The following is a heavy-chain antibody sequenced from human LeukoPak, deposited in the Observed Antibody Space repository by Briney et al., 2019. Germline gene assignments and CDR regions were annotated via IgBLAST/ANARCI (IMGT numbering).Heavy chain of an antibody. CDR2: ILFRGAT. V-gene: IGHV4-39*07. CDR3: ARESGDTRTVNSFDF. J-gene: IGHJ4*01. D-gene: IGHD2-21*01. Sequence: SETLSLTCTVSSDSISSYSYYWAWIRQSPGKGLEWIGSILFRGATYYNPSLKPRIIMSVDTSQNRFSLKLTSVTAADSAVYFCARESGDTRTVNSFDFWGRGTLITVSS. CDR1: SDSISSYSYY.